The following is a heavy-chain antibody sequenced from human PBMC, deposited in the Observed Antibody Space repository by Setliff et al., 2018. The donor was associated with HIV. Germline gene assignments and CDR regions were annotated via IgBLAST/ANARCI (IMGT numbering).Heavy chain of an antibody. CDR1: GYTFTSYA. V-gene: IGHV1-2*02. Sequence: ASVKVSCKASGYTFTSYAMNWVRQAPGQRLEWMGWINPNSGGTNYAQKFQGRVNMTRDTSISTTYMELSRLRSDDTAVYYCARDPGYKSTWYGVFDIWGQGTMVTVSS. CDR3: ARDPGYKSTWYGVFDI. J-gene: IGHJ3*02. D-gene: IGHD6-13*01. CDR2: INPNSGGT.